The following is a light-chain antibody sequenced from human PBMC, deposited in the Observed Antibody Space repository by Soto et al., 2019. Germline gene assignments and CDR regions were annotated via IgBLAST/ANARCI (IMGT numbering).Light chain of an antibody. J-gene: IGKJ2*01. CDR2: GAS. CDR3: PQYGSSPKT. V-gene: IGKV3-20*01. Sequence: EIVLTQSPGTLSLSPGERATLSCRDSRSISSSYLAWYQQKPGQAPRLLMYGASSRATGIPDRFSGSGSGTDFTLTISKLEPEDFAVYYCPQYGSSPKTFGQGTKLEIK. CDR1: RSISSSY.